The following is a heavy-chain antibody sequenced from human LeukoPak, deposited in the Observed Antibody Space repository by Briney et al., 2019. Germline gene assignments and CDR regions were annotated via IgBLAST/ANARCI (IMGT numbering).Heavy chain of an antibody. D-gene: IGHD3-3*01. Sequence: SETLSLTCTVSGGSISSGDYYWRWIRQPPGKGLECIGYIYYRGSTYYNPSLKSRVAISVDTSKNQFSLKLTSVTAADTAVFYCARLGAYDLSFAYWGQGTLVTVSS. CDR2: IYYRGST. CDR3: ARLGAYDLSFAY. J-gene: IGHJ4*02. V-gene: IGHV4-30-4*08. CDR1: GGSISSGDYY.